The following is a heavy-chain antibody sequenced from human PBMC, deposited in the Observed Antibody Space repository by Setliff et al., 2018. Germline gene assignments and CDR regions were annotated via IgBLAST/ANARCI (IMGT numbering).Heavy chain of an antibody. V-gene: IGHV3-23*01. CDR3: AKIGRGGTFDQFFQD. J-gene: IGHJ1*01. Sequence: LRLSCATSGFTFNNYVMNWVRQAPGKGLEWVSAISRSGDKTYYADSVKGRFIISRDNSDILYLQMSSLRAEDTAVYYCAKIGRGGTFDQFFQDWGHGTLVTVSS. CDR1: GFTFNNYV. CDR2: ISRSGDKT. D-gene: IGHD1-26*01.